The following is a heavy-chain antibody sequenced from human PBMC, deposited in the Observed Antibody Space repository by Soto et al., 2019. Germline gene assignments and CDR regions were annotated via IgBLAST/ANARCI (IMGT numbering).Heavy chain of an antibody. CDR1: GFTFINYA. J-gene: IGHJ4*02. CDR3: AKGGFDWLSPVDY. D-gene: IGHD3-9*01. Sequence: GGSLRLSCAASGFTFINYAMNWVLQAPWKGLEWVSSISGSGRNTYYADSVKGRLTISRDSSKNTLYLQMNSLRAEDTAVYYCAKGGFDWLSPVDYWGQGTLVTVSS. CDR2: ISGSGRNT. V-gene: IGHV3-23*01.